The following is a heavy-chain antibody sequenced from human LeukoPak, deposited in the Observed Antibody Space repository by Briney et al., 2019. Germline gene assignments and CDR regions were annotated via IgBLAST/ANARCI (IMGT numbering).Heavy chain of an antibody. CDR3: AKEGAVAGTSYYYYMDV. J-gene: IGHJ6*03. CDR2: ISWDGGST. V-gene: IGHV3-43D*03. D-gene: IGHD6-19*01. CDR1: GFTFDDYA. Sequence: GGSLRLSCAASGFTFDDYAMHWVRQAPGKGLEWVSLISWDGGSTYYADSVKGRFTISRDNSKNSLYLQMNSLRAEDTALYYCAKEGAVAGTSYYYYMDVWGKGTTVTVSS.